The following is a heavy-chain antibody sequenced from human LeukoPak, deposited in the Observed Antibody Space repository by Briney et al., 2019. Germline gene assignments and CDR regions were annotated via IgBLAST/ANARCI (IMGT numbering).Heavy chain of an antibody. V-gene: IGHV3-21*01. CDR3: ASAPSGTTHFDY. D-gene: IGHD1-26*01. CDR1: GFILSSYS. CDR2: ISSSSSFI. Sequence: GGSLRLSCAASGFILSSYSMNWVRQAPGKGLEWVSSISSSSSFIYNAGSVKGRFTISRDNAKNSLYLQMNSLRAEDTAVYYCASAPSGTTHFDYWGQGTLVTVSS. J-gene: IGHJ4*02.